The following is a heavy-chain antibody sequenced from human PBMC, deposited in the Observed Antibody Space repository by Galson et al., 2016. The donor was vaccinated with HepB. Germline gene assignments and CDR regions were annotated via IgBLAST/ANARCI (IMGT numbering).Heavy chain of an antibody. CDR3: VRDHSVVPTTAYNWFDP. Sequence: LRLSCAASGFAFSSHWMHWVRQDLGKGLVWVSRINSDGTISNYADSVKGRFTISRDNAKNTLYLQMNSLRAQDTAVYFCVRDHSVVPTTAYNWFDPWGRGTLVTVSS. J-gene: IGHJ5*02. D-gene: IGHD4-23*01. CDR2: INSDGTIS. V-gene: IGHV3-74*01. CDR1: GFAFSSHW.